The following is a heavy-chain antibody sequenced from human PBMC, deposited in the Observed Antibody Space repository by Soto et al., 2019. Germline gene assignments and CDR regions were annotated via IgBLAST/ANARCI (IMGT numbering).Heavy chain of an antibody. V-gene: IGHV4-59*12. D-gene: IGHD5-12*01. J-gene: IGHJ4*02. Sequence: SETLSLTCTVSGGSISDYYWSWIRQPPGKGLEWIGYFSYGGGTNNSPSLKSRVTISVDRSKNQFSLKLSSVTAADTAVYYCAGGPGVARNYWGQGTLVNVSS. CDR3: AGGPGVARNY. CDR1: GGSISDYY. CDR2: FSYGGGT.